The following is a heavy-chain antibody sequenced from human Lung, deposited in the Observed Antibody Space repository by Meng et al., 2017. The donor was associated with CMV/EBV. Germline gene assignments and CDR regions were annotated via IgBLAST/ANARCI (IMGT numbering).Heavy chain of an antibody. CDR1: GFSFSSYW. D-gene: IGHD2-8*01. CDR2: INSGGTTT. V-gene: IGHV3-74*01. CDR3: ARDVMGWFDP. J-gene: IGHJ5*02. Sequence: EVQLVGSGGGLVKPGESLRLSCVASGFSFSSYWMHWVRQSPGKGLVWVARINSGGTTTTYADSVKGRFTISRDNAKNTLYLQMNSLRGEDTAVYYCARDVMGWFDPWGQGALVTVSS.